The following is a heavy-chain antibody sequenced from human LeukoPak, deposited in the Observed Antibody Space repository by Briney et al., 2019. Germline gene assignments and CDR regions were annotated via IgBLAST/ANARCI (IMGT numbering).Heavy chain of an antibody. Sequence: ASVKVSCKASGYTFTSYAMNWVRQAPGQGLEWMGWINTNTRNPTYAQGFTGRFVFSLDTSVSTTYLQISSLKADDTAVYYCARMGYSSAYYYGMDVWGQGTTVTVSS. CDR2: INTNTRNP. J-gene: IGHJ6*02. V-gene: IGHV7-4-1*02. CDR1: GYTFTSYA. CDR3: ARMGYSSAYYYGMDV. D-gene: IGHD6-19*01.